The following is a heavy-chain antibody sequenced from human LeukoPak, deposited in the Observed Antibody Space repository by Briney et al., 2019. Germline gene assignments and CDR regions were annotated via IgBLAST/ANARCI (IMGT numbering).Heavy chain of an antibody. CDR3: ARSIAVADTAEYFQH. Sequence: ASVKVSCKTSGYTFTSYGISWVRQAPGQGLEWMGWISAYNGNTNYAQKLQGRVTMTTDTSTSTAYMELRSLRSDDTAVYYCARSIAVADTAEYFQHWGQGTLVTVSS. D-gene: IGHD6-19*01. CDR1: GYTFTSYG. CDR2: ISAYNGNT. J-gene: IGHJ1*01. V-gene: IGHV1-18*01.